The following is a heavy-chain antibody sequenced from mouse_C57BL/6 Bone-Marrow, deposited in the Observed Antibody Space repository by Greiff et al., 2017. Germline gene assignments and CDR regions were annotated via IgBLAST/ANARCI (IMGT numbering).Heavy chain of an antibody. Sequence: VQRVESGPGLVAPSQSLSITCTVSGFSLTSYGVHWVRQPPGKGLEWLGVIWAGGSTNYNSALMSRLSISQDNSKGQVFLKMHSLQTDDTAMYYCARYYSYEAWLAYWGRGTLITVSA. CDR2: IWAGGST. J-gene: IGHJ3*01. V-gene: IGHV2-9*02. CDR1: GFSLTSYG. CDR3: ARYYSYEAWLAY. D-gene: IGHD2-12*01.